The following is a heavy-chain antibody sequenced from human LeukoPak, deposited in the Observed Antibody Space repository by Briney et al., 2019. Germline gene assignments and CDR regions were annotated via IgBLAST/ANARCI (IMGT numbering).Heavy chain of an antibody. J-gene: IGHJ4*02. D-gene: IGHD3-22*01. CDR3: ARGLRYYDSSGYLNY. V-gene: IGHV3-53*05. CDR2: IYSGGST. CDR1: GFTVSSNY. Sequence: GGSLRLSCAASGFTVSSNYMSWVRQVPGKGLEWVSVIYSGGSTYYADSVKGRFIISRDNSKNTLYLQMNSLRAEDTAVYHCARGLRYYDSSGYLNYWGQGTLVTVSS.